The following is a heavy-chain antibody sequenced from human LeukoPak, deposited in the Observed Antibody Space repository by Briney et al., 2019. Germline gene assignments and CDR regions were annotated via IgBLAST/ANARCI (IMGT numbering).Heavy chain of an antibody. CDR3: ARAVYNSGWYRVDY. J-gene: IGHJ4*02. CDR1: GGSISGYY. V-gene: IGHV4-4*07. Sequence: PSETLSLTCAVSGGSISGYYWGWIRQPAGKRLEWIGRIYSTGSTNCNPSLESRVTMSVDASKKQFSLKLSSVTAADTAVYYCARAVYNSGWYRVDYWGQGTLVTVSS. D-gene: IGHD6-19*01. CDR2: IYSTGST.